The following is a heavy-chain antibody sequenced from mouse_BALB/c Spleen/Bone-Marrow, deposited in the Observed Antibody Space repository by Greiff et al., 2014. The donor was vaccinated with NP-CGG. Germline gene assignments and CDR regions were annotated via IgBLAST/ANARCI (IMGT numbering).Heavy chain of an antibody. CDR2: IDPANGNT. CDR1: GFNIKDTY. D-gene: IGHD1-1*01. V-gene: IGHV14-3*02. Sequence: VTLKESGAELVKPGASVKLSCTASGFNIKDTYMHWVKQRPEQGLEWIGRIDPANGNTKYDPKFQGKATITADTSSNTAYLQLSSLTSEDTAVCYCATYYYGSSWGFAYWGQGTLVTVSA. CDR3: ATYYYGSSWGFAY. J-gene: IGHJ3*01.